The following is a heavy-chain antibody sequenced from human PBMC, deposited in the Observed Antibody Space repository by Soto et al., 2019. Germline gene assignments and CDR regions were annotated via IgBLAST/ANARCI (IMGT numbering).Heavy chain of an antibody. J-gene: IGHJ4*02. V-gene: IGHV3-72*01. Sequence: GGSLRLSCAASGFTFSDHYMDWVRQAPGKGLEWVGRTRNKANSYTTEYAASVKGRFTISRDGSKNSLYLQMNSLKTEDTAVYYCARVPSSSTSCLYFDYWGQGTLVTVSS. CDR2: TRNKANSYTT. CDR1: GFTFSDHY. CDR3: ARVPSSSTSCLYFDY. D-gene: IGHD2-2*01.